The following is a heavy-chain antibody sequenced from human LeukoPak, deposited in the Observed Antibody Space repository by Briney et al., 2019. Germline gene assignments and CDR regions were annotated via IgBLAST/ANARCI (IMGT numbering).Heavy chain of an antibody. CDR2: IWYDGSNK. J-gene: IGHJ3*02. D-gene: IGHD3-22*01. CDR1: GFAFSNYV. Sequence: PGGSLRLSCAASGFAFSNYVMHWVRQTPGKGLEWVAVIWYDGSNKYYADSVKGRFTISRDNSKNTLYLQMNSLRAEDTAVFYCGGTSEATYYALSSGLYLGAFDIWGQGTMVTVSS. V-gene: IGHV3-33*01. CDR3: GGTSEATYYALSSGLYLGAFDI.